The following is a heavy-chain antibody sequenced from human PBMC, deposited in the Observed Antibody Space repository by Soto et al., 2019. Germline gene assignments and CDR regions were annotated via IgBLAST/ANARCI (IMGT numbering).Heavy chain of an antibody. D-gene: IGHD3-9*01. CDR1: GYTFTSYY. Sequence: QVQLVQSGAEVKKPGASVKVSCKASGYTFTSYYMHWVRQAPGQGLEWMGIINPSGGSTSYAQKFQGRVTMTRDTFTSTVYMELSSLRSEDTAVYYCARVGDDILTGYYRSEDYWGQGTLVTVSS. CDR2: INPSGGST. V-gene: IGHV1-46*01. J-gene: IGHJ4*02. CDR3: ARVGDDILTGYYRSEDY.